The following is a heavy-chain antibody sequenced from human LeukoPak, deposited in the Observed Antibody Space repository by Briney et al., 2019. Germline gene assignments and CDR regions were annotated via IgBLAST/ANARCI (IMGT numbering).Heavy chain of an antibody. V-gene: IGHV1-69*13. Sequence: ASVKVSCKASGGTFSTYAVSWVRQAPGQGLEWMGGIIPIFGTANYAQKFQGRVTITADVSTRMAYVELSSLRSEDTAIYYCAREGDTTMIRPFEYWGQGTLVTVSS. D-gene: IGHD5-18*01. CDR3: AREGDTTMIRPFEY. J-gene: IGHJ4*02. CDR2: IIPIFGTA. CDR1: GGTFSTYA.